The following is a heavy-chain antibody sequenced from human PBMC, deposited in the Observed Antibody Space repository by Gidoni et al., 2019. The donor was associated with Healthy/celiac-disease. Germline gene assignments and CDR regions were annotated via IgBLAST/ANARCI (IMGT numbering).Heavy chain of an antibody. CDR3: ASHPTFSSGYYYEDY. D-gene: IGHD3-22*01. V-gene: IGHV1-69*06. CDR2: IIPICGTA. CDR1: GGTFRSYA. Sequence: QVQLVQSGAEVKKPGSSVKVSCKASGGTFRSYAISWARQAPRQGLEWMGGIIPICGTANYAQKFQGRVTITADKSTSTAYMELSSLRSEDTAVYYCASHPTFSSGYYYEDYWGQGTLVTVSS. J-gene: IGHJ4*02.